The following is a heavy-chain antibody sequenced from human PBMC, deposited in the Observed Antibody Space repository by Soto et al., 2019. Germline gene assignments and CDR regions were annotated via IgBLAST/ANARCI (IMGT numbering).Heavy chain of an antibody. CDR3: ARFLEDFWSGYHFDY. CDR2: MSAYNGNT. D-gene: IGHD3-3*01. Sequence: ASVKVSCKASGYTFTSYDINWVRQATGQGLEWMGWMSAYNGNTNYAQKLQGRVTMTTDTFTSTAYMELRSLRSDDTAVYYCARFLEDFWSGYHFDYWGQGTLVTVSS. J-gene: IGHJ4*02. CDR1: GYTFTSYD. V-gene: IGHV1-18*01.